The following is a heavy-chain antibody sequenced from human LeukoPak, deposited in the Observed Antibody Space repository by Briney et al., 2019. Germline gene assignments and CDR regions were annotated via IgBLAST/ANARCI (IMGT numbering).Heavy chain of an antibody. D-gene: IGHD3-9*01. J-gene: IGHJ4*02. V-gene: IGHV3-23*01. CDR1: GFSFSSHG. CDR2: IIGGAGGT. Sequence: PGGTLRLSCAASGFSFSSHGMSWVRQAPGKGLEWVSGIIGGAGGTYYADSVKGRFTISRDNAKNSLYLQMNSLRAEDTAVYYCARDSRYYDILTADFDYWGQGTLVTVSS. CDR3: ARDSRYYDILTADFDY.